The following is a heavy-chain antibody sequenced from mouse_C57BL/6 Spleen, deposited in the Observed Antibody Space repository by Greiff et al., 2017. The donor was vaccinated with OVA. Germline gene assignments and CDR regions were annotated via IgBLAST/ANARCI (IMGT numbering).Heavy chain of an antibody. J-gene: IGHJ4*01. CDR1: GYTFTDYY. V-gene: IGHV1-26*01. Sequence: VQLQQSGPELVKPGASVKISCKASGYTFTDYYMNWVKQSHGKSLEWIGDINPNNGGTSYNQKFKGKATLTVDKSSSTAYMELRSLTSEDSAVYYCARRGPHYYGSRYYYAMDYWGQGTSVTVSS. CDR2: INPNNGGT. CDR3: ARRGPHYYGSRYYYAMDY. D-gene: IGHD1-1*01.